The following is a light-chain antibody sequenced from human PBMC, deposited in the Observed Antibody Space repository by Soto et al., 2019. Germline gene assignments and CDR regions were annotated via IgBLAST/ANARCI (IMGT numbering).Light chain of an antibody. CDR2: GVS. CDR1: RSDIGSYNY. V-gene: IGLV2-14*01. Sequence: QSALTQPASVSGSPGQSITISCSATRSDIGSYNYVAWYQQFPGKTPKILIYGVSNRPSGVSNRFSGSKSGNTPSLTISGPKAKARANNYGIPITGSSPYYVFGSGTKLTVL. J-gene: IGLJ1*01. CDR3: IPITGSSPYYV.